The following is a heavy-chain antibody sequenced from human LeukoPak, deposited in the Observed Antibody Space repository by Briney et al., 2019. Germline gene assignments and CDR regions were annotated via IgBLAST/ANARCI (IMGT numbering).Heavy chain of an antibody. Sequence: ASVKVSCKASGYTFTSYGISWVRQAPGQGLEWMGWISAYNGNTSYAQKLQGRVTMTTDTSTSTAYMELRSLRSDDTAVYYCARDGGAYCGGDCYPLDYWGQGTLVTVSS. CDR3: ARDGGAYCGGDCYPLDY. CDR2: ISAYNGNT. V-gene: IGHV1-18*01. D-gene: IGHD2-21*02. CDR1: GYTFTSYG. J-gene: IGHJ4*02.